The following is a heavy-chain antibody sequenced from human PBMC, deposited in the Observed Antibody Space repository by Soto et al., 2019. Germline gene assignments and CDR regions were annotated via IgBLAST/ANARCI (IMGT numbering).Heavy chain of an antibody. V-gene: IGHV1-18*01. D-gene: IGHD6-13*01. CDR2: ISAYNGNT. CDR1: GYTFTSYG. CDR3: ARERRRAAAGDHTDY. J-gene: IGHJ4*02. Sequence: ASVKVSCKASGYTFTSYGISWVRQAPGQGLEWMGWISAYNGNTNYAQKLQGRVTMTTDTSTSTAYMELRSLRSDDTAVYYCARERRRAAAGDHTDYWGQGTLVTVSS.